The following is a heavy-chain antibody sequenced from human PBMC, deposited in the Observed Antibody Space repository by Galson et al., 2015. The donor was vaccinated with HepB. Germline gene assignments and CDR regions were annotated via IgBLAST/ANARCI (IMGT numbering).Heavy chain of an antibody. V-gene: IGHV3-23*01. CDR3: ASGGYCDRSSCFSYYYYYMDV. D-gene: IGHD2-2*03. Sequence: SLRLSCAASGFTFSTYAMSWVRQAPGKGLQWVSAISGGGGSTYYTDSVKGRFTISRDNSKNTLYLQMNSPRAEDTGVYYCASGGYCDRSSCFSYYYYYMDVWGKVTSVTVSS. CDR2: ISGGGGST. CDR1: GFTFSTYA. J-gene: IGHJ6*03.